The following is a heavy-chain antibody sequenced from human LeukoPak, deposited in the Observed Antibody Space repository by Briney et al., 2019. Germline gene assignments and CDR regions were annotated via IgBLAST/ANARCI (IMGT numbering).Heavy chain of an antibody. V-gene: IGHV1-2*02. CDR2: INPNSGGT. Sequence: ASVKVSCKASGYTFTGYYIHWVRQAPGQGLEWMGWINPNSGGTNYAQKFQGRVTMTRDTSISTAYMELSRLRSDDTAVYYCARVARYCGGDCYPYDYWGQGTLVTVSS. J-gene: IGHJ4*02. CDR3: ARVARYCGGDCYPYDY. CDR1: GYTFTGYY. D-gene: IGHD2-21*02.